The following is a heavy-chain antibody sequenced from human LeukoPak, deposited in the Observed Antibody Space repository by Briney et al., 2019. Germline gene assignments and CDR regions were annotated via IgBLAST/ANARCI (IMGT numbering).Heavy chain of an antibody. CDR2: FDPDDEKT. J-gene: IGHJ3*02. D-gene: IGHD3-3*01. CDR3: ATGTLQYLEWLFDAYDI. Sequence: ASVKVSCTVSGYTLAELSIQWVRQAPGQGLEWIGGFDPDDEKTIYAQRFEDRVTMSEDTSTDTAYMELSSLTSEDTAVYYCATGTLQYLEWLFDAYDIWGQGTMVTVSS. V-gene: IGHV1-24*01. CDR1: GYTLAELS.